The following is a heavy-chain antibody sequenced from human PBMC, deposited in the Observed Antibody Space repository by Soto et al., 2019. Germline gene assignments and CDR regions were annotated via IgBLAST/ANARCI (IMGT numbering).Heavy chain of an antibody. D-gene: IGHD5-18*01. V-gene: IGHV1-18*01. CDR3: ARLGGYSYEHNWFDP. J-gene: IGHJ5*02. Sequence: SEKVSFKASCYTFTSYGISWGRQAPGQGLEWMGWISAYNGNTNYAQKLQGRVTMTTDTSTSTAYMELRSLRSDDTAVYYCARLGGYSYEHNWFDPWGQGTLVTVYS. CDR2: ISAYNGNT. CDR1: CYTFTSYG.